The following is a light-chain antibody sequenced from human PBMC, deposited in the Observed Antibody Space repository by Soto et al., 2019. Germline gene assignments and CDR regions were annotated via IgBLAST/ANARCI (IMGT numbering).Light chain of an antibody. V-gene: IGKV3-15*01. CDR2: GAS. Sequence: EIVMAQSPATLSVSPGERATLSCRASKSVSTKLAWYQQRPGQAPRLLIYGASTRATGIPDRFSGSGSGTEFTLTISSLQSEDFAVYYCQQYNSWPPITFGQGTKVEI. CDR1: KSVSTK. J-gene: IGKJ1*01. CDR3: QQYNSWPPIT.